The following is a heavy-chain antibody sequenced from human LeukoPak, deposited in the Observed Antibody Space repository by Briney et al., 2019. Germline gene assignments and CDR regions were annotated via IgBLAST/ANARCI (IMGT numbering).Heavy chain of an antibody. J-gene: IGHJ6*02. V-gene: IGHV1-2*02. D-gene: IGHD4-17*01. CDR1: GYIFSDYF. CDR3: ARDVGTTVTRPHYYYGLDV. CDR2: INPNSGGT. Sequence: GASVKVSCKASGYIFSDYFMHWVRQAPGQGLEWMGWINPNSGGTNYAQKFQGRATMTRDTSISTAYMELSSLTSDDTAVYYCARDVGTTVTRPHYYYGLDVWGQGTTVTVSS.